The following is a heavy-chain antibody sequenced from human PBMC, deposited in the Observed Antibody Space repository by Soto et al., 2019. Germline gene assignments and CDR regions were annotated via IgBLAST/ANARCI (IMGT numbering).Heavy chain of an antibody. V-gene: IGHV3-23*01. CDR2: IHDSGDDT. D-gene: IGHD2-21*01. CDR1: GFSFSRYA. Sequence: VQLLESGGGLVQPGGSLRLYCAGSGFSFSRYAMSWARQAPGKGLEWVSGIHDSGDDTDYADSAKGRFAVSRDNSKNILDLQMNSLRVEDTAVYYCANCDGSFSGGWGQGTTVTVSS. J-gene: IGHJ6*02. CDR3: ANCDGSFSGG.